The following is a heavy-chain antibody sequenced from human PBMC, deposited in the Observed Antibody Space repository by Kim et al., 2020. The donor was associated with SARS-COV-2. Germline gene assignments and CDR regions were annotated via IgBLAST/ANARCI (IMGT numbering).Heavy chain of an antibody. Sequence: GGSLRLSCAASGFTFSSYAMSWVRQAPGKGLEWVSAISGSGGSTYYADSVKGRFTISRDNSKNTLYLQMNSLRAEDTAVYYCAKRGFGELLPKLYYFDYWGQGTLVTVSS. J-gene: IGHJ4*02. CDR1: GFTFSSYA. V-gene: IGHV3-23*01. D-gene: IGHD3-10*01. CDR3: AKRGFGELLPKLYYFDY. CDR2: ISGSGGST.